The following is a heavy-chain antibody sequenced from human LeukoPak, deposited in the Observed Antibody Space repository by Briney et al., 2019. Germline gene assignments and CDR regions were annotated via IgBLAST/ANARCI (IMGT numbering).Heavy chain of an antibody. CDR2: IKQDGSEK. D-gene: IGHD1-20*01. V-gene: IGHV3-7*01. CDR1: GFTFVSYW. CDR3: ARLINRNGWGHDAFDI. J-gene: IGHJ3*02. Sequence: GGSLRLSCAASGFTFVSYWMTWVRQAPGKGLEWVANIKQDGSEKYYVDSVKGRFTISRDNAKNSLYLQMNSLRAEDTAVYYCARLINRNGWGHDAFDIWGQGTMVTVSS.